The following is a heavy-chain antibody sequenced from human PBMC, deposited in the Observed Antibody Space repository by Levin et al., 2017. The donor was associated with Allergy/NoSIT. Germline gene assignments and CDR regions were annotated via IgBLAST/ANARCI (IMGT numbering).Heavy chain of an antibody. CDR3: ARELDSSGWYNY. CDR1: GGTFSSYA. D-gene: IGHD6-19*01. V-gene: IGHV1-69*01. J-gene: IGHJ4*02. Sequence: KISCKASGGTFSSYAISWVRQAPGQGLEWMGGIIPIFGTANYAQKFQGRVTITADESTSTAYMELSSLRSEDTAVYYCARELDSSGWYNYWGQGTLVTVSS. CDR2: IIPIFGTA.